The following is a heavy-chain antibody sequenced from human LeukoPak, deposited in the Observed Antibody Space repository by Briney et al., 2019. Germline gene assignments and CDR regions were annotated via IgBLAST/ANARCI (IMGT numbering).Heavy chain of an antibody. J-gene: IGHJ4*02. V-gene: IGHV1-69*13. CDR3: ARGHLWVRGVNVAD. CDR1: GYTFTGYY. Sequence: GASVKVSCKASGYTFTGYYMHWVRQAPGQGLEWMGGIIPIFGTANYAQKFQGRVTITADESTSTAYMELSSLRSEDTAVYYCARGHLWVRGVNVADWGQGTLVTVSS. CDR2: IIPIFGTA. D-gene: IGHD3-10*01.